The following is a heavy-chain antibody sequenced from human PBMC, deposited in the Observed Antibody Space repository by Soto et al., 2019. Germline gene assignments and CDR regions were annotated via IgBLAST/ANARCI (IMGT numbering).Heavy chain of an antibody. Sequence: SETLSLTCTVSGGSISSSINNYYWSWIRQPPGKGLEWVGYINFNGSTNYYPSLKSRVTMSRDTSKNQFSLKLNSVTAADTAVYFCARGWGYCSGNTCYSLGMDVWGQGTTVTVSS. CDR3: ARGWGYCSGNTCYSLGMDV. J-gene: IGHJ6*02. CDR2: INFNGST. D-gene: IGHD2-15*01. CDR1: GGSISSSINNYY. V-gene: IGHV4-59*01.